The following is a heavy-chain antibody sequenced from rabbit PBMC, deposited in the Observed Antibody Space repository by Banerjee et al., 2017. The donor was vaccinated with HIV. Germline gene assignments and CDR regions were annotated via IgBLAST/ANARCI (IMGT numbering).Heavy chain of an antibody. D-gene: IGHD4-1*01. Sequence: QEQLEESGGDLVKPEGSLTLTCTASGFDFSSNAMCWVRQAPGKGLEWIGCIYTGSGNTYYASWAKGRFTISKTSSTTVTLQMTSLTAADTATYFCARDLAGVIGWNFNLWGQGTLVTVS. J-gene: IGHJ4*01. CDR3: ARDLAGVIGWNFNL. CDR1: GFDFSSNA. CDR2: IYTGSGNT. V-gene: IGHV1S45*01.